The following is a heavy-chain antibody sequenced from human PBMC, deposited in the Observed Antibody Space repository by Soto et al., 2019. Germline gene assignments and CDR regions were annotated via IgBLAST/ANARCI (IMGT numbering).Heavy chain of an antibody. Sequence: EVQLLESGGGLVQPGGSLRLSCAASGFTFSNYAMSWVRQAPGEGLEWVSTISGSDGSTYYADSVKGRFTISRDISKNTLYRQRNSLRAEDTAIYYCAKERSSGYYFFDYWGQGTLVTVSS. J-gene: IGHJ4*02. CDR1: GFTFSNYA. D-gene: IGHD5-12*01. CDR3: AKERSSGYYFFDY. V-gene: IGHV3-23*01. CDR2: ISGSDGST.